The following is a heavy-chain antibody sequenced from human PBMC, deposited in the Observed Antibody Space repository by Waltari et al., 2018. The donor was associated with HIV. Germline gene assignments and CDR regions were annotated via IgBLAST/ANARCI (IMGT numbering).Heavy chain of an antibody. D-gene: IGHD6-13*01. CDR1: GFTFSSYA. V-gene: IGHV3-23*01. Sequence: EVQLLESGGGLVQPGGSLRLSCAASGFTFSSYAMSWVRQAPGKGLEWVSALSGSGGSTYYEESVKGRFTISRDNSKNTLYLQMNSLRAEDTAVYYCAKDAVILAAAGTWYFDYWGQGTLVTVSS. J-gene: IGHJ4*02. CDR2: LSGSGGST. CDR3: AKDAVILAAAGTWYFDY.